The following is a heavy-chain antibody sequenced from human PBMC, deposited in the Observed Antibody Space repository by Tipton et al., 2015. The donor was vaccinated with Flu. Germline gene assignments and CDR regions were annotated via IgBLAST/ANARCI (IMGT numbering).Heavy chain of an antibody. J-gene: IGHJ4*02. Sequence: TLSLTCTVSGGSISSYYWSWIRQPAGKGLEWIGRIYTSGSTNYNPSLKSRVTMSVDTSKNQFSLKLSSVTAADTAVYYCAREGAGFGSARVAGWGQGTLVTVSS. V-gene: IGHV4-4*07. CDR2: IYTSGST. CDR3: AREGAGFGSARVAG. D-gene: IGHD5-18*01. CDR1: GGSISSYY.